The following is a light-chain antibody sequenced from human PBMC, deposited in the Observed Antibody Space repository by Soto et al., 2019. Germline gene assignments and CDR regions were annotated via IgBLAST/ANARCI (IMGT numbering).Light chain of an antibody. CDR2: EVN. J-gene: IGLJ3*02. Sequence: QSALTQPPSASGSPGQSVTISCTGTSSDVGGYNYVSWYQQHPGKAPKVMIYEVNKRPSGVPDRFSGSKSGNTASLTVSGLQAEDEPDYYCKSYTGINNWVFGGGTKLTVL. CDR1: SSDVGGYNY. CDR3: KSYTGINNWV. V-gene: IGLV2-8*01.